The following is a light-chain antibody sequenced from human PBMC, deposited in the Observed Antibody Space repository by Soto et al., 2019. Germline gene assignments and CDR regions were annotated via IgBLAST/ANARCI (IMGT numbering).Light chain of an antibody. V-gene: IGKV1-5*03. CDR2: KAS. Sequence: DIQMTQSPSTLSGSVGDRVTITCRASQTISSWLAWYQQKPGKAPKLLIYKASTLKSGVPSRFSGSGSGTEFTRTIRSLQPDDFATYYCQHDNSYSEAFGQGTKVELK. CDR1: QTISSW. J-gene: IGKJ1*01. CDR3: QHDNSYSEA.